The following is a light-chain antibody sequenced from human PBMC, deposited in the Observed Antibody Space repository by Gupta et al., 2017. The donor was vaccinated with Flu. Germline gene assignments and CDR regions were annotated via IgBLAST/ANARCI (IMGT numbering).Light chain of an antibody. Sequence: ALGQTARMTCGGNNNGSKNVHGYQQKPGQAPVLVIYRDSNRPSGIPERFSGSNSGNTATLTISRAQAGDEADYYCQVWDSSTGVFGTGTKVTVL. J-gene: IGLJ1*01. CDR2: RDS. V-gene: IGLV3-9*01. CDR3: QVWDSSTGV. CDR1: NNGSKN.